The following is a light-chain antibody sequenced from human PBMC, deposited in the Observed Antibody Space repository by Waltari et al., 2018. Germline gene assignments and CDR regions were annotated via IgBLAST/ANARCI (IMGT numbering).Light chain of an antibody. J-gene: IGKJ4*01. CDR1: QSLLNSSNKKNY. Sequence: DIVMTQSPDSLVVSLGERATISCTSRQSLLNSSNKKNYLGWYQQKTGQPPKLLIHWGSTRESGVPDRFSGSGSGTDFTLTISSLQAEDVALYYCQQYYALPLTFGGGTKVEIK. CDR3: QQYYALPLT. V-gene: IGKV4-1*01. CDR2: WGS.